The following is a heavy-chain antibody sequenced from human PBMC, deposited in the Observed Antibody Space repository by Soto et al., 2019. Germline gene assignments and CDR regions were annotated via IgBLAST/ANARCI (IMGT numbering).Heavy chain of an antibody. CDR3: STGSPFSGSVFDY. Sequence: EVQLVESGGGLVKPGGSLSLSCADSGFSFRTTWMAWVRQAPGKGLEWVGRIKSKSAGETTDYADPVKGRFTISRDDSKDTLYLHMDSLETGDTAVYYCSTGSPFSGSVFDYWGQGTLVTVSS. V-gene: IGHV3-15*05. CDR2: IKSKSAGETT. CDR1: GFSFRTTW. J-gene: IGHJ4*02. D-gene: IGHD1-26*01.